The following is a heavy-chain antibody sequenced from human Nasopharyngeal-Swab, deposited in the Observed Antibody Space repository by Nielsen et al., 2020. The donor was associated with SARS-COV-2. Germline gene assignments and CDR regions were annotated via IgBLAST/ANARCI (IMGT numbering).Heavy chain of an antibody. V-gene: IGHV3-21*01. Sequence: GESLKISCAASGFTFNNYNFNWVRQAPGKGLEWVSSISSSSSYIYYADSVKGRFTISRDNAKNSLYLQMNSLRAEDTAVYYCARDGLDYDFWSAYFMDVWGQGTTVIASS. CDR2: ISSSSSYI. CDR1: GFTFNNYN. CDR3: ARDGLDYDFWSAYFMDV. D-gene: IGHD3-3*01. J-gene: IGHJ6*02.